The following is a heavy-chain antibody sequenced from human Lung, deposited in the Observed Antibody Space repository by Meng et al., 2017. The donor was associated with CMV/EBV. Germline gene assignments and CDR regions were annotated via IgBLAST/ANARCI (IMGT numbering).Heavy chain of an antibody. CDR3: AREDIVVVPAAIGGAFEI. D-gene: IGHD2-2*01. CDR1: GFTFSDHY. Sequence: SXKISXAASGFTFSDHYMDWVRQAPGKGLEWVGRTRNKANSYTTEYAASVKGRFTISRDDSKNSLYLQMNSLKTEDTAVYYCAREDIVVVPAAIGGAFEIWGQGTMVTVSS. J-gene: IGHJ3*02. V-gene: IGHV3-72*01. CDR2: TRNKANSYTT.